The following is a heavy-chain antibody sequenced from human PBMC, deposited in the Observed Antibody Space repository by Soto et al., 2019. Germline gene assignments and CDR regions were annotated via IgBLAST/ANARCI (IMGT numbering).Heavy chain of an antibody. J-gene: IGHJ5*02. CDR2: ITATFGAV. D-gene: IGHD6-25*01. Sequence: QVQLVQSGAEVKKVGSSVKVSCKGSGGTFSSSAMSWMRQAPGQGLEWMGGITATFGAVNYAKKFQGRLTITADEFTDTAYMELSSLTSEDAAVYYCAIERRTSSLWFDPWGQGTLVSVSS. CDR1: GGTFSSSA. V-gene: IGHV1-69*12. CDR3: AIERRTSSLWFDP.